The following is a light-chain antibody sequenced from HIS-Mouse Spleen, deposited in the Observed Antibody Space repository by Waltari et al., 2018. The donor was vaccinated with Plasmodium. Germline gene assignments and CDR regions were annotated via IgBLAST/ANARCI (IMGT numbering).Light chain of an antibody. J-gene: IGKJ3*01. CDR1: QDISKY. V-gene: IGKV1-33*01. Sequence: DIQMTQSPSSLSASVGDRVTIPCQASQDISKYLNWYQQKPGKAPKLLIYDASNLETGVPSRFSGSGSGTDFTFTISSLQPEDIATYYCQQYDNLPPLFTFGPGTKVDIK. CDR3: QQYDNLPPLFT. CDR2: DAS.